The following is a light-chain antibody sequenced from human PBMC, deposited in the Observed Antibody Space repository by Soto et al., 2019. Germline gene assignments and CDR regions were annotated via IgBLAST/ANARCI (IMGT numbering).Light chain of an antibody. V-gene: IGKV3-20*01. CDR3: QQSGSSPRT. J-gene: IGKJ1*01. CDR1: QTVSSNY. Sequence: EIVLTQSPDTLSLSPWERATLSCRASQTVSSNYLAWYQQKPGQAPRLLIYGTSNRATGIPDRFSGSGSGTDFTLTISRLEPEDFAVYYCQQSGSSPRTFGQGTKVEIK. CDR2: GTS.